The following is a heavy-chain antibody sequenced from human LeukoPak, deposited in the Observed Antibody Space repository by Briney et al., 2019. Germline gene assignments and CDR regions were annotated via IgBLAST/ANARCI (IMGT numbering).Heavy chain of an antibody. Sequence: SETLSLTCNVSGGSIGGHTFYWDWIRQPPGKGLEWIATIYYNGNTFYNPSLKSRVAISIDMSKSQFSLHLSSVTAADTAIYYCARLTTLAGHRGAFDIWGPGTMVTVSS. CDR1: GGSIGGHTFY. D-gene: IGHD6-19*01. V-gene: IGHV4-39*01. J-gene: IGHJ3*02. CDR2: IYYNGNT. CDR3: ARLTTLAGHRGAFDI.